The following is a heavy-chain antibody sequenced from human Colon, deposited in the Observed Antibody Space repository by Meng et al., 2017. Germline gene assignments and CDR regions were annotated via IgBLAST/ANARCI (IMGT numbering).Heavy chain of an antibody. J-gene: IGHJ4*01. D-gene: IGHD3-10*01. CDR3: AKQRGVTTVRGIDD. CDR1: GFSFGNYA. Sequence: GESLKISCAASGFSFGNYAMSWVRQAPGKGLEWISSISVNGRITYYADSVKGRFTISRDISDKTVYLEMNSLRAGDTAIYYCAKQRGVTTVRGIDDWGQGVLVTVSS. V-gene: IGHV3-23*01. CDR2: ISVNGRIT.